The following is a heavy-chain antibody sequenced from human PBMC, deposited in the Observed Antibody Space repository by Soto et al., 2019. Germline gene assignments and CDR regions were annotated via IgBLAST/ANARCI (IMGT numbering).Heavy chain of an antibody. CDR3: ARERITIFGGDPPYYYYYGMDV. D-gene: IGHD3-3*01. V-gene: IGHV1-69*13. CDR2: FIPIFGTA. CDR1: GGTFSSYA. J-gene: IGHJ6*02. Sequence: SVKVSCKASGGTFSSYAISWVRQAPGQGLEWMGGFIPIFGTANYAQKFQGRVTITADESTSTAYMELSSLRSEDTAVYYCARERITIFGGDPPYYYYYGMDVWGQGTTVTVSS.